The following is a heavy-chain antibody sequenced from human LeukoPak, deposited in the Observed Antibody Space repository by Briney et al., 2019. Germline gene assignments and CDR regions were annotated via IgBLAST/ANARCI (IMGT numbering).Heavy chain of an antibody. D-gene: IGHD6-13*01. J-gene: IGHJ5*02. CDR1: GGSISSSSYN. CDR3: ARPPGIAAAWFDP. CDR2: IDNIGST. Sequence: SETLSLTCTVSGGSISSSSYNWAWIRQPPGKGLEWIGNIDNIGSTYYNPSLQSRVTISVDKSKDQFSLKLNSVTAADTAMYYCARPPGIAAAWFDPWGQGTLVTVSS. V-gene: IGHV4-39*01.